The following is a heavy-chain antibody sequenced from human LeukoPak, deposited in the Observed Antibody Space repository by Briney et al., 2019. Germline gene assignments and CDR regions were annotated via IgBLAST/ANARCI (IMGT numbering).Heavy chain of an antibody. D-gene: IGHD2-2*01. Sequence: GSSVKVSCKASGGTFSSYAISWVRQAPGQGLEWMGRIIPILGIANYAQKFQGRVTITADKSTSTAYMELSSLRSEDTAVYYCARLADCSSTSCYFDPWGQGTLVTVSS. V-gene: IGHV1-69*04. J-gene: IGHJ5*02. CDR1: GGTFSSYA. CDR2: IIPILGIA. CDR3: ARLADCSSTSCYFDP.